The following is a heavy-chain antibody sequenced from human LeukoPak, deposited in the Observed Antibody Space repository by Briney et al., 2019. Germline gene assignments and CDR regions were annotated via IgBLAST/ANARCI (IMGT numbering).Heavy chain of an antibody. D-gene: IGHD3-3*01. J-gene: IGHJ4*02. CDR1: GYTFTGYY. CDR2: INPNSGGT. CDR3: ARPARGYYDFWSGYYLVV. V-gene: IGHV1-2*02. Sequence: GASVKVSCKASGYTFTGYYMHWVRQAPGQGLEWMGWINPNSGGTNYAQKFQGRVTMTRDTSISTAYMELSRLRSDDTAVYYCARPARGYYDFWSGYYLVVWGQGTLVTVSS.